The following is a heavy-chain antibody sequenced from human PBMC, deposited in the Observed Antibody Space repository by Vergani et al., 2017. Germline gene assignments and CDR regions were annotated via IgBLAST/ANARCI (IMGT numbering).Heavy chain of an antibody. V-gene: IGHV1-46*01. CDR1: GYTFTSYY. Sequence: QVQLVQSGAEVKKPGASVKVSCKASGYTFTSYYMHWVRQAPGQGLEWMGIINPSGGSTSYAQKFQGRVTMTRDTSTSTVYMELSSLRSEATAVYYCARAHDYYDSSGYYPLYYWGQGTLVTVSS. CDR2: INPSGGST. J-gene: IGHJ4*02. D-gene: IGHD3-22*01. CDR3: ARAHDYYDSSGYYPLYY.